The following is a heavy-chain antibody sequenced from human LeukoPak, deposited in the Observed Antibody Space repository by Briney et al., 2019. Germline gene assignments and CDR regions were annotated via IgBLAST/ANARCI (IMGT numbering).Heavy chain of an antibody. D-gene: IGHD4-17*01. J-gene: IGHJ6*02. CDR3: ARDPGKYDYGPSGYYGMDV. V-gene: IGHV4-30-4*01. Sequence: SETLSLTCTASGGSISSGDYYWSWIRQPPGKGLEWIGYIYYSGSTYYNPSLKSRVIISVDASKNQFSLKLSSVTAADTAVYYCARDPGKYDYGPSGYYGMDVWGQGTTVTVSS. CDR1: GGSISSGDYY. CDR2: IYYSGST.